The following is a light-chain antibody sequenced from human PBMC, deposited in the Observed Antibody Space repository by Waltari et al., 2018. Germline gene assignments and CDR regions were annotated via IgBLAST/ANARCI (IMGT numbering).Light chain of an antibody. CDR2: GAS. CDR1: QTINNF. J-gene: IGKJ3*01. V-gene: IGKV1-39*01. CDR3: QQAYNTPVT. Sequence: DIQMTQSPPSLSASVGDRVAITCRASQTINNFLNWYQKKPGKAPKLLIYGASTLHNGVPSRFSGSASGTDFTLIISSLQPEDFATYYCQQAYNTPVTFGPGTKVDIK.